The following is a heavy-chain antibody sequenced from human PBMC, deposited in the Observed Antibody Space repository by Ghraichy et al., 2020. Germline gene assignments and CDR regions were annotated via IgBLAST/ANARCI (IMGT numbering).Heavy chain of an antibody. CDR2: ISGSGGST. J-gene: IGHJ4*02. V-gene: IGHV3-23*01. CDR3: AKVKGIAARTQLYYFDY. D-gene: IGHD6-13*01. Sequence: GGSLRLSCAASGFTFSSYAMSWVRQAPGKGLEWVSAISGSGGSTYYADSVKGRFTISRDNSKNTLYLQMNSLRAEDTAVYYCAKVKGIAARTQLYYFDYWGQGTLVTVSS. CDR1: GFTFSSYA.